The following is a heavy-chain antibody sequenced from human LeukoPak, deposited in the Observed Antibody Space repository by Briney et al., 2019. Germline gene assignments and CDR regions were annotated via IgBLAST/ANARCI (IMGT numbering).Heavy chain of an antibody. CDR3: ARAPIYYDSSGYYPLWSY. J-gene: IGHJ4*02. Sequence: GASVKVSCKASGYTFTGYYMHWVRQAPGQGLEWMGRINPNSGGTNYAQKFQGRVTMTRDTSISTAYTELSRLRSDDTAVYYCARAPIYYDSSGYYPLWSYWGQGTLVTVSS. CDR1: GYTFTGYY. CDR2: INPNSGGT. V-gene: IGHV1-2*06. D-gene: IGHD3-22*01.